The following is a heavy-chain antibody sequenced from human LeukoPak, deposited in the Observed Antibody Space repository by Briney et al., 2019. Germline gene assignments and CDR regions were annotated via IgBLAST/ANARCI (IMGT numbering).Heavy chain of an antibody. V-gene: IGHV1-8*01. CDR3: GRGKVTMVRGVIITSFDY. Sequence: ASVKVSCKASGYTFTSHDINWVRQATGEALVWRGWMHPNSGNTGYAQKSQGRVTMTRNTSISTAYMELSSLRSEDTAVYYCGRGKVTMVRGVIITSFDYWGQGTLVTVSS. D-gene: IGHD3-10*01. CDR1: GYTFTSHD. J-gene: IGHJ4*02. CDR2: MHPNSGNT.